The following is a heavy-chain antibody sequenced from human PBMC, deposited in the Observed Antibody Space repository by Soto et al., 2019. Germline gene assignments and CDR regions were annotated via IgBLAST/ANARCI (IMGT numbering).Heavy chain of an antibody. J-gene: IGHJ4*02. CDR3: AHSLRYYDSSGGYYYVFDY. CDR1: GFSLRTSGAG. Sequence: QITLKESGPTLVKPTQTLTLTCTFSGFSLRTSGAGVAWIRQPPGEALEWLALISWNDDKRYSPSLNSRLSITKDTSRNQVVLKVTEMDPVDTATYYCAHSLRYYDSSGGYYYVFDYWGQGTRVAVSS. CDR2: ISWNDDK. D-gene: IGHD3-22*01. V-gene: IGHV2-5*01.